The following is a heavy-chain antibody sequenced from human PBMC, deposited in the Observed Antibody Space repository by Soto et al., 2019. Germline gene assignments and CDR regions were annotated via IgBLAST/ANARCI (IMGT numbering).Heavy chain of an antibody. CDR3: ARHRYSYGVYYFDY. CDR1: GGSISNYY. V-gene: IGHV4-59*08. D-gene: IGHD5-18*01. J-gene: IGHJ4*02. CDR2: LYYSWST. Sequence: QVQLQESGPGLVKPSETLSLTCIVSGGSISNYYWSWIRQPPGKGLEWIGYLYYSWSTNYNPSLTSRVTKSVDTSKNQFSLKLSSVTAADTAVYYWARHRYSYGVYYFDYWGQGTLVTVSS.